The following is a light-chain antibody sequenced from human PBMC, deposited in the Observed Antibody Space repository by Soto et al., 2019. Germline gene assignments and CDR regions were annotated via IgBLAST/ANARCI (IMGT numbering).Light chain of an antibody. CDR1: QTVGKNY. J-gene: IGKJ1*01. Sequence: EIVLTQSPGTLSVSPGGGATLSCRASQTVGKNYLAWYQQRPGQAPRLLIHGASSRATGIPDRFSGSGSGTEFTLTIGRLEPEDFAVYYCQQYDSMPRTFGQGTKVEIK. V-gene: IGKV3-20*01. CDR3: QQYDSMPRT. CDR2: GAS.